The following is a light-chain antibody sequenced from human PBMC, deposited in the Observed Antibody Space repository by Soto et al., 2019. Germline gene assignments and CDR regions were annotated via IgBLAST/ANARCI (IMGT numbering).Light chain of an antibody. CDR1: SSNIGAGYD. V-gene: IGLV1-40*01. Sequence: QSVLTQPPSVSEAPGQRVTISCTGSSSNIGAGYDAHWYQQVPGTAPKLLIYENNNRPSGVPDRFSGSKSGTSASLAITGLQAEDEAEYCCQSYDSSLSGYVFGTGTKLTVL. CDR3: QSYDSSLSGYV. CDR2: ENN. J-gene: IGLJ1*01.